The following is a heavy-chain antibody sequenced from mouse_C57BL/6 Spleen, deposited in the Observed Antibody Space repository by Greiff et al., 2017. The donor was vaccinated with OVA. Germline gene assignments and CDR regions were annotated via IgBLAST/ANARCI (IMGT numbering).Heavy chain of an antibody. V-gene: IGHV1-61*01. D-gene: IGHD2-4*01. CDR3: ARTFSTMITTRYYFDY. J-gene: IGHJ2*01. CDR2: IYPSDSET. CDR1: GYTFTSYW. Sequence: VQLQQPGAELVRPGSSVKLSCKASGYTFTSYWMDWVKQRPGQGLEWIGNIYPSDSETHYNQKFKDKATLTVDKSSSTAYMQLSSLTSEDSAVYYCARTFSTMITTRYYFDYWGQGTTLTVSS.